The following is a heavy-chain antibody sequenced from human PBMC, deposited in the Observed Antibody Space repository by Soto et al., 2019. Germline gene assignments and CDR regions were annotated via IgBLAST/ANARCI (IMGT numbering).Heavy chain of an antibody. CDR3: AKAFMITPSVDHYGMDV. Sequence: GGSLRLSCAASGFTFDDYAMHWVRQAPGKGLEWVSGISWNSGSIGYADSVKGRFTISRDNAKNSLYLQMNSLRAEDTALYYCAKAFMITPSVDHYGMDVWGQGTTVTVSS. D-gene: IGHD3-16*01. CDR2: ISWNSGSI. V-gene: IGHV3-9*01. CDR1: GFTFDDYA. J-gene: IGHJ6*02.